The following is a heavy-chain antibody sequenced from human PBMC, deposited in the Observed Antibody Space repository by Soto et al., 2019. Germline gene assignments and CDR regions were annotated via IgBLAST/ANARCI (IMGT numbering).Heavy chain of an antibody. Sequence: EVQLVESGGGLVQPGGSLRLSCAASGFTFSDYWMSWVRQAPGKGLEWVANIKQDGSETYYVDSVKGRFTISRDNAKNLLSQKMSSLRAEDTAVYYCARPLGCRYALDIRGQGTMVTVSS. D-gene: IGHD2-15*01. V-gene: IGHV3-7*01. J-gene: IGHJ3*02. CDR2: IKQDGSET. CDR3: ARPLGCRYALDI. CDR1: GFTFSDYW.